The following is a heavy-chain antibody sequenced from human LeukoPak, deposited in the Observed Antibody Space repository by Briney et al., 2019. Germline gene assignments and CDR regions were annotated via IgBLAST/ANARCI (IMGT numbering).Heavy chain of an antibody. CDR1: GGTFSSYA. CDR2: IISIFGTA. V-gene: IGHV1-69*13. Sequence: SVKVSCKASGGTFSSYAISWVRQAPGQGLEWMGGIISIFGTANYAQKFQGRVTITASESTSTAYMELSSLRSEDTAVYYCASDSGYGSGSVDYWGQGTLVTVSS. J-gene: IGHJ4*02. D-gene: IGHD3-10*01. CDR3: ASDSGYGSGSVDY.